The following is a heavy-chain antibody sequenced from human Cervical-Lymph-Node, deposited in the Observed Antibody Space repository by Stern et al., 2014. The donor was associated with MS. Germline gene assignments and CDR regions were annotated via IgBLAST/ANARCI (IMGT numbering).Heavy chain of an antibody. Sequence: EVQLVESGGGLVQPGGSLNLSCAASGFVFSGSAMHWVRQASGKGLEWVGRIRSKANNYATAYAESVKDRFTISRDDSKNTAYLHLTNLKPEDTAVYYCTRVPAPWGQGTLVTVAS. J-gene: IGHJ4*02. CDR2: IRSKANNYAT. V-gene: IGHV3-73*02. CDR1: GFVFSGSA. CDR3: TRVPAP.